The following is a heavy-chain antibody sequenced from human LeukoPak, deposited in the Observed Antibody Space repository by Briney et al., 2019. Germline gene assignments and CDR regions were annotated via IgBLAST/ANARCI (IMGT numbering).Heavy chain of an antibody. CDR1: GGSFSGYY. V-gene: IGHV4-34*01. Sequence: SETLSLTCAVYGGSFSGYYWSWIRQPPGKGLEWIGEINHSGSTNYNPSLKSRVIISVDTSKNQFSLKLSSVTAADTAVYYCARHWMAGGAIVHWGQGTLVTVSS. CDR2: INHSGST. CDR3: ARHWMAGGAIVH. J-gene: IGHJ4*02. D-gene: IGHD3-16*02.